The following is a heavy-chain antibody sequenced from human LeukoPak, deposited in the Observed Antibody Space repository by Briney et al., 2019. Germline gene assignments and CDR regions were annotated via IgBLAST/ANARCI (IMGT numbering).Heavy chain of an antibody. V-gene: IGHV3-48*04. CDR3: AELGITMIGGV. CDR2: ISSSGSSI. CDR1: GFTFSSYS. D-gene: IGHD3-10*02. J-gene: IGHJ6*04. Sequence: PGGSLRLSCAAPGFTFSSYSMNWVRQAPGKGLEWVSYISSSGSSIYYADSVKGRFTLSRDNAKNSLYLQMNSLRAEDTAVYYCAELGITMIGGVWGKGTTVTISS.